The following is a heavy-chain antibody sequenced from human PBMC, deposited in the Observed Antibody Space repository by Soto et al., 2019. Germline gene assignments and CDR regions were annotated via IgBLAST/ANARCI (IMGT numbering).Heavy chain of an antibody. J-gene: IGHJ6*02. CDR2: ISSSSSTI. D-gene: IGHD2-2*02. Sequence: GGSLRLSCAASGFTFSSYSMNWVRQAPGKGLEWVSYISSSSSTIYYADSVKGRFTISRDNAKNSLYLQMNSLRDEDTAVYYCAREGYCSSTSCYTGNYYYGMDVWGQGTTVTVSS. V-gene: IGHV3-48*02. CDR1: GFTFSSYS. CDR3: AREGYCSSTSCYTGNYYYGMDV.